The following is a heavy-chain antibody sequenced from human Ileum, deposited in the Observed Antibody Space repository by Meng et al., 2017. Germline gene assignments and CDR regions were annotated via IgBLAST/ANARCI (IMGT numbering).Heavy chain of an antibody. CDR2: INHNGNT. Sequence: QVQLQQWGAGLLKPSETLSLTCVVYGGSFSASYWTWLRQPPGKGLEWIGEINHNGNTNYKPSLKSRVTISVDTSKKQFSLRLTSVTAADTAVYYCASARYDNWGQGTLVTVSS. V-gene: IGHV4-34*01. CDR3: ASARYDN. CDR1: GGSFSASY. J-gene: IGHJ4*02.